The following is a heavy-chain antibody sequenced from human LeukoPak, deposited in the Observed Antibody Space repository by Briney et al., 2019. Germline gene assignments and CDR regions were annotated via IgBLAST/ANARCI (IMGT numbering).Heavy chain of an antibody. CDR3: ATSRKYDSSGFLGY. Sequence: SLKVSCKASGGTFSSYAISWVRQAPGQGLEWMGGIIPIFGTANYAQKFQGRVTITADESTSTAYMELSSLRSEDTAVYYCATSRKYDSSGFLGYWGQGTLVTVSS. V-gene: IGHV1-69*13. CDR2: IIPIFGTA. D-gene: IGHD3-22*01. J-gene: IGHJ4*02. CDR1: GGTFSSYA.